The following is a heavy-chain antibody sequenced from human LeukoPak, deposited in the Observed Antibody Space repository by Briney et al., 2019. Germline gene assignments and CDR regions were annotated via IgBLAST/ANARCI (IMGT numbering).Heavy chain of an antibody. J-gene: IGHJ4*02. CDR3: ARPKNSWYSSTRLFDY. V-gene: IGHV1-8*01. CDR1: GYTFTSYD. CDR2: MSPNSGNT. Sequence: ASVKVSCKGSGYTFTSYDINWVRQATGQGLEWMGWMSPNSGNTGYAQKFQGRVTMTRNTSTSTAYMELSSLRSEDTAIYYCARPKNSWYSSTRLFDYWGQGTLVTVSS. D-gene: IGHD6-13*01.